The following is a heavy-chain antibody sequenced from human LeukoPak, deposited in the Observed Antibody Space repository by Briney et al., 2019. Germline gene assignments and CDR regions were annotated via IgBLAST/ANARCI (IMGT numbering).Heavy chain of an antibody. Sequence: ASVKVSCKASGYTFTSYDINWVRQATGQGLEWMRWMNPNSGNTGYAQKFQGRVTITRNTSISTAYMELSSLRSEDTAVYYCARVRTLQGLDAFDIWGQGTMVTVSS. CDR2: MNPNSGNT. V-gene: IGHV1-8*03. CDR3: ARVRTLQGLDAFDI. D-gene: IGHD3-16*01. CDR1: GYTFTSYD. J-gene: IGHJ3*02.